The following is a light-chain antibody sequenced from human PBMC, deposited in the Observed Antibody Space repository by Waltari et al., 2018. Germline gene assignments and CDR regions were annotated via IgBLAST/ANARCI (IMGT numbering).Light chain of an antibody. CDR1: SSDAGFYDF. CDR2: KVN. Sequence: QSALTQPASVSGSPGQAITISCTGPSSDAGFYDFSSCFQPHPGKAPKLMIYKVNNRPSGVSNRFSGSKSANTASLTISGLQAEDEADYYCSSYTRRSYWVFGGGTQLTVL. V-gene: IGLV2-14*01. CDR3: SSYTRRSYWV. J-gene: IGLJ3*02.